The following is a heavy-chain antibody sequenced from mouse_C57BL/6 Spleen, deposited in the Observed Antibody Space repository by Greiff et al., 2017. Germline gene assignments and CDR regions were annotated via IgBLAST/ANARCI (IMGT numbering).Heavy chain of an antibody. CDR1: GFTFSSYA. D-gene: IGHD4-1*01. CDR3: ARGELGFDY. Sequence: EVQLVESGGGLVKPGGSLKLSCAASGFTFSSYAMSWVRQTPEQRLECVATISDGGSYTYYPDNVKGRFTISRDNAKNNLYLQSSQLKSEDTAMYYCARGELGFDYWGQGTTLTVSS. CDR2: ISDGGSYT. J-gene: IGHJ2*01. V-gene: IGHV5-4*01.